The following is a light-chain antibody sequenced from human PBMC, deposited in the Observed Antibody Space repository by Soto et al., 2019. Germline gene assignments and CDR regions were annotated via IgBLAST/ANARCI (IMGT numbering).Light chain of an antibody. Sequence: ALTQPPSVSGSPGQSVTISCTGTSSDVGSYNRVSWYQQPPGTAPKVMIYEVSNRPSGVPDRFSGSKSGNTASLTISGLQAEDEADYYCSLYTSSSTYVFGTGTKVTVL. CDR2: EVS. V-gene: IGLV2-18*01. J-gene: IGLJ1*01. CDR3: SLYTSSSTYV. CDR1: SSDVGSYNR.